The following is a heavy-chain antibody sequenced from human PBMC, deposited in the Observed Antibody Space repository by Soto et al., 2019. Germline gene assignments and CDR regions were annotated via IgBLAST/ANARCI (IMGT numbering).Heavy chain of an antibody. J-gene: IGHJ4*02. D-gene: IGHD4-17*01. Sequence: QVQLVQSGAEVKKPGASVKVSCRASGYTFTSYDINWVRQATGQGLEWMGWMNPNSGNTGYAQKFQGRVTMTRNTSISTAYMELSRLTSDDTAVYYCARSTNDYGDRHWGQGTLVTVSS. CDR1: GYTFTSYD. CDR3: ARSTNDYGDRH. CDR2: MNPNSGNT. V-gene: IGHV1-8*01.